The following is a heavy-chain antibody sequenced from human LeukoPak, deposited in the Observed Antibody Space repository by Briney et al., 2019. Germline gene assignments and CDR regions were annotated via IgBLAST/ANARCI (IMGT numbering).Heavy chain of an antibody. CDR2: IYSGGST. V-gene: IGHV3-53*01. CDR1: GFSVGSNY. Sequence: PGGSLRLSCSAPGFSVGSNYMSWVRQAPGKGLEWVSVIYSGGSTYYADSVKGRFTISRDNAKNTLYLQMNSLRAEDTAVYYCARHGVAVTSYFDYWGQGTLVTVSS. D-gene: IGHD2-2*01. J-gene: IGHJ4*02. CDR3: ARHGVAVTSYFDY.